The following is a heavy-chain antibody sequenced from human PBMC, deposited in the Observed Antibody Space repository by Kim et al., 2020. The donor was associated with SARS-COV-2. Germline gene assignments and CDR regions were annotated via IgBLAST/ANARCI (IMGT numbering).Heavy chain of an antibody. CDR3: VRVAVGASSWYYFDS. Sequence: SLRGRVTITRDNACNSLYLEMNSLGAEDTAVYYCVRVAVGASSWYYFDSWGQGTLVTVSS. D-gene: IGHD6-13*01. V-gene: IGHV3-11*01. J-gene: IGHJ4*02.